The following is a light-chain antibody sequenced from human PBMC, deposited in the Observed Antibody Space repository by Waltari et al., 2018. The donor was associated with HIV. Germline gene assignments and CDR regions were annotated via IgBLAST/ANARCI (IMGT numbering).Light chain of an antibody. V-gene: IGLV1-47*01. CDR3: STWDDSRSFQV. CDR1: NSNIGSSS. Sequence: QPVLTQLPSMSGTPGQTVTISCSGSNSNIGSSSMYCYHPLPGTTPRLLIYSNNDSPCSVADRFSCSKSGISDCLTISGLRSEDKADYYCSTWDDSRSFQVFGGGTKVTVL. CDR2: SNN. J-gene: IGLJ3*02.